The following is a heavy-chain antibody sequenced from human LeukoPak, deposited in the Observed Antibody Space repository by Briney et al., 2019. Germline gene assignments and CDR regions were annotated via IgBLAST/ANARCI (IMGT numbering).Heavy chain of an antibody. CDR2: IIPIFGTA. J-gene: IGHJ4*02. Sequence: SVNVSCMASVGTFSSYAISWVRQAPGQGLEWMGGIIPIFGTANYAQKFQGRVTITADESTSTAYMELSSLRSEDTAVYYCASSYYDSSGYYYFDYWGQGTLVTVSS. V-gene: IGHV1-69*13. CDR1: VGTFSSYA. D-gene: IGHD3-22*01. CDR3: ASSYYDSSGYYYFDY.